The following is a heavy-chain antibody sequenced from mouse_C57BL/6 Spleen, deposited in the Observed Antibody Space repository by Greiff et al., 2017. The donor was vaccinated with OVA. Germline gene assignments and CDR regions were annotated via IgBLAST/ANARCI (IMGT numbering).Heavy chain of an antibody. CDR3: AREGYGSSYWYFDV. Sequence: EVQRVESGGGLVKPGGSLKLSCAASGFTFSSYAMSWVRQTPEKRLEWVATISDGGSYIYYPDNVKGRFTISRDNAKNNLYLQMSHLKSEDTAMYYCAREGYGSSYWYFDVWGTGTTVTVSS. V-gene: IGHV5-4*01. CDR2: ISDGGSYI. D-gene: IGHD1-1*01. J-gene: IGHJ1*03. CDR1: GFTFSSYA.